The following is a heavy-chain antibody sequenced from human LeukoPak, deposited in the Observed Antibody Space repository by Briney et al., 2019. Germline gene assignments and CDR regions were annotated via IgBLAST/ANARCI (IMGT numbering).Heavy chain of an antibody. J-gene: IGHJ4*02. CDR2: ISYDGSNK. Sequence: GGSLRLSCAASGFTFSSYAMHWVRQAPGKGLEWVAVISYDGSNKYYADSVKGRFTISRDNSKNTLYLQMNSLRAEDTAVYYCARELRYFDWLFPEQWLVRGYSDYWGQGTLVTVSS. CDR3: ARELRYFDWLFPEQWLVRGYSDY. CDR1: GFTFSSYA. D-gene: IGHD3-9*01. V-gene: IGHV3-30-3*01.